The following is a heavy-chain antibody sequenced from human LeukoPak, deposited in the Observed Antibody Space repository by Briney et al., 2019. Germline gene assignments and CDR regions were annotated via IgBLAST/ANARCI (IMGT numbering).Heavy chain of an antibody. J-gene: IGHJ4*02. CDR3: AKDTYYDFWSGHYAFNY. CDR1: GFTFSSYA. V-gene: IGHV3-23*01. CDR2: ISGSGGST. Sequence: GGSLRLSCAASGFTFSSYAMSWVRQAQGKGLEWVSAISGSGGSTYYADSVKGRFTISRDNSKNTLYLQMNSLRAEDTAVYYCAKDTYYDFWSGHYAFNYWGQGTLVTVSS. D-gene: IGHD3-3*01.